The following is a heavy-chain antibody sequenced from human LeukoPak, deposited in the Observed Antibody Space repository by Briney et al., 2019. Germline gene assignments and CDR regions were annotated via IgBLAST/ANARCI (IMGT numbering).Heavy chain of an antibody. D-gene: IGHD6-19*01. CDR2: IYSGGST. CDR3: ARDLGAVAGTGDAFDI. V-gene: IGHV3-53*01. CDR1: GFTFSNYA. J-gene: IGHJ3*02. Sequence: GGSLRLSCAASGFTFSNYAMSWVRQAPGKGLEWVSVIYSGGSTYYADSVKGRFTISRDNSKNTLYLQMNSLRAEDTAVYYCARDLGAVAGTGDAFDIWGQGTMVTVSS.